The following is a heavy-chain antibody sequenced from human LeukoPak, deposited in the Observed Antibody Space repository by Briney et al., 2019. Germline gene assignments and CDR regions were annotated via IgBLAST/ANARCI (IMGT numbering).Heavy chain of an antibody. Sequence: GGSLRLSCAASGFTFSSYTMSWVRQAPGKGLEWVSAISGSGGSTYYADSVKGRFTISRDNSKNTLYLQMNSLRAEDTAVYYCAKDLHPNGDLIPDAFDIWGQGTMVTVSS. D-gene: IGHD4-17*01. CDR3: AKDLHPNGDLIPDAFDI. V-gene: IGHV3-23*01. J-gene: IGHJ3*02. CDR2: ISGSGGST. CDR1: GFTFSSYT.